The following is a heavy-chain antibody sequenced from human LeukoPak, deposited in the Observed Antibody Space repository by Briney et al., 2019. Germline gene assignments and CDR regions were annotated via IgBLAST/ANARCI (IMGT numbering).Heavy chain of an antibody. J-gene: IGHJ4*02. CDR1: GFTFSSYA. CDR3: AREAGEDDYGDYGSN. D-gene: IGHD4-17*01. Sequence: GRSLRLSCAASGFTFSSYAMHWVRQAPGKGLEWVAVISYDGSNKYYADSVKGRFTISRDNSKNTLYLQMNSLRAEVTAVYYCAREAGEDDYGDYGSNWGQGTLVTVSS. CDR2: ISYDGSNK. V-gene: IGHV3-30-3*01.